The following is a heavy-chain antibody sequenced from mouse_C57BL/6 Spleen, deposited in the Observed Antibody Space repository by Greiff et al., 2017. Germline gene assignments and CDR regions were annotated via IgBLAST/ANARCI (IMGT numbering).Heavy chain of an antibody. CDR1: GFTFSSYA. Sequence: EVHLVESGEGLVKPGGSLKLSCAASGFTFSSYAMSWVRQTPEKRLEWVAYISSGGDYIYYADTVKGRFTISRDNARNTLYLQMSSLKSEDTAMYYCTRDHGSGAMDYWGQGTSVTVSS. V-gene: IGHV5-9-1*02. CDR2: ISSGGDYI. CDR3: TRDHGSGAMDY. J-gene: IGHJ4*01. D-gene: IGHD1-1*01.